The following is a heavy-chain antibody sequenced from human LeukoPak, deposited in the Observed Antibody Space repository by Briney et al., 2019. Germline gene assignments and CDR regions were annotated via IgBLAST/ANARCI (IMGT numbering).Heavy chain of an antibody. CDR3: AIALVVVVAATRLNWFDR. Sequence: SESLSLTCAVYGGSFSGYYWNWVRQPPGKGLEWIREINHSGSTNYNPSLKSRVTISVDTPKNQFSLKLSSVTVADNAVYYCAIALVVVVAATRLNWFDRGDQGTLVTVSS. CDR2: INHSGST. J-gene: IGHJ5*02. V-gene: IGHV4-34*01. CDR1: GGSFSGYY. D-gene: IGHD2-15*01.